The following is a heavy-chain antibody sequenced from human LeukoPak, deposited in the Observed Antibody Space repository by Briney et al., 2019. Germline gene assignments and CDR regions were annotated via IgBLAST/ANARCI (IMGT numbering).Heavy chain of an antibody. J-gene: IGHJ4*02. D-gene: IGHD6-19*01. CDR2: IYYSGST. V-gene: IGHV4-59*01. CDR1: GGSISSYY. CDR3: ARRGSSAWYFDY. Sequence: PSETLSLTCTVSGGSISSYYWSWIRQPPGKGLEWIGYIYYSGSTNYNPSLKSRGTISVDTSKNQFSLKLSSVTAADAAVYYCARRGSSAWYFDYWGQGTLVTVSS.